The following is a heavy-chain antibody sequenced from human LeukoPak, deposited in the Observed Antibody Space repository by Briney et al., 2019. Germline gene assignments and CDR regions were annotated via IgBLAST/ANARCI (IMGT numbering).Heavy chain of an antibody. CDR1: GFTFTHYA. V-gene: IGHV3-21*01. Sequence: GGSLRLSCAASGFTFTHYAMHWVRQAPGKGLEWVSSISSSSSYIYYVDSVKGRFTISRDNAKNSLYLQMNSLRAEDTAVYYCASRRGSPGVDYWGQGTLVTVSS. CDR3: ASRRGSPGVDY. D-gene: IGHD1-26*01. CDR2: ISSSSSYI. J-gene: IGHJ4*02.